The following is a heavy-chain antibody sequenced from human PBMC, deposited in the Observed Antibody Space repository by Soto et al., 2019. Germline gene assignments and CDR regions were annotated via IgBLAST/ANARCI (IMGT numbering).Heavy chain of an antibody. D-gene: IGHD6-13*01. CDR1: GFTFSNAW. V-gene: IGHV3-15*01. J-gene: IGHJ3*02. Sequence: EVQLVESGGGLVKPGGSLRLSCAASGFTFSNAWMSWVRQAPGKGLEWVGRIKSKTDGGTTDYAAPVKGRFTISRDDSKNTLYLQMNSLKTEDTAVYYCTTEQQLVLEDAFDIWGQGTMVTVSS. CDR3: TTEQQLVLEDAFDI. CDR2: IKSKTDGGTT.